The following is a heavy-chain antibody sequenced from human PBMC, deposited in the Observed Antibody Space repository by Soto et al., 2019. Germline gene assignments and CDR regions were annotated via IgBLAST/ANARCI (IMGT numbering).Heavy chain of an antibody. CDR2: IYYSGST. Sequence: PSETLSLTCTVSCGSISSGGYYWSWIRQHPGKGLEWIGYIYYSGSTYYNPSLKSRVTISVDTSKNQFSLKLSSVTAADTAVYYCARSMEYCSSTSCYTGEYYYYYGMDVWGQGTTVTVSS. CDR1: CGSISSGGYY. J-gene: IGHJ6*02. D-gene: IGHD2-2*02. V-gene: IGHV4-31*03. CDR3: ARSMEYCSSTSCYTGEYYYYYGMDV.